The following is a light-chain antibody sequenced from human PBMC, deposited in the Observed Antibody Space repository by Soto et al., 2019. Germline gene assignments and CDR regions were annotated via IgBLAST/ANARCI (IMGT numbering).Light chain of an antibody. CDR2: GAS. V-gene: IGKV3-20*01. CDR3: QPYGSSPPRT. CDR1: QSVTNNY. J-gene: IGKJ1*01. Sequence: EIVLTQSPGTLSLSPGERATLSCRASQSVTNNYLAWYQQKPGQAPKLLIYGASSRAAGIPDRFSGSGSGTDFTLTISRLEPEDFAVYYCQPYGSSPPRTFGQGTKVESK.